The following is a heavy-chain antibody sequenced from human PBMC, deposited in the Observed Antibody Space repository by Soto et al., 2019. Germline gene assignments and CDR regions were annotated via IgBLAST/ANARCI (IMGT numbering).Heavy chain of an antibody. V-gene: IGHV3-30-3*01. Sequence: QVQLVESGGGVVQPGRSLRLSCAASGFTFSSYAMHWVRQAPGKGLEWVAVISYDGSNKYYADSVKGRFTISRDNSKNTLYLQMNSLRAEDTAVYYCARYVVRIFSGYDGGTDYWGQGTLVTVSS. CDR3: ARYVVRIFSGYDGGTDY. J-gene: IGHJ4*02. CDR1: GFTFSSYA. D-gene: IGHD5-12*01. CDR2: ISYDGSNK.